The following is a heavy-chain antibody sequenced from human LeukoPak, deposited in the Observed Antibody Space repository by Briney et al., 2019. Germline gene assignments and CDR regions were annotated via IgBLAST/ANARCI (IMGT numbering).Heavy chain of an antibody. CDR2: IYHSGST. J-gene: IGHJ6*02. Sequence: SGTLSLTCAVSGGSISSSSWWSWVRQPPGKGLEWIGEIYHSGSTNYNPSLKSRVTISVDTSKNQFSLKLSSVTAADTAVDYCARDCSSTSCYEADYYGMDVWGQGTTVTVSS. V-gene: IGHV4-4*02. CDR3: ARDCSSTSCYEADYYGMDV. CDR1: GGSISSSSW. D-gene: IGHD2-2*01.